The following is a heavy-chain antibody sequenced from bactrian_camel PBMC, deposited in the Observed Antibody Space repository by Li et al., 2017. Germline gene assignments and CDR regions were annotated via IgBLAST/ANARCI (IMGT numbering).Heavy chain of an antibody. J-gene: IGHJ6*01. CDR1: GLDLSRNC. CDR2: IDTDGRT. CDR3: AASPFSLLGWATLSPHDFGY. V-gene: IGHV3S53*01. D-gene: IGHD5*01. Sequence: HVQLVESGGGSVQTGGSLRLSCAASGLDLSRNCMGWFRQAPGKEREGVAAIDTDGRTRYADSVKGRFTISKDNAKNTLYLEMNSLKPDDTAMYYCAASPFSLLGWATLSPHDFGYWGQGTQVTVS.